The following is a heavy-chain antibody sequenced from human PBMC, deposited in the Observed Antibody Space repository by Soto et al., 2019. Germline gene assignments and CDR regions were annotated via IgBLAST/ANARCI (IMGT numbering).Heavy chain of an antibody. Sequence: GGSLRLSCAASGFTFSSYGMHWVRQAPGKGLEWVAVISYDGSNKYYADSVKGRFTISRDNSKNTLYLQMNSLRAEDTAVYYCAREAKALFSISGYNTDEYYFDYWGQRTLVTVSS. CDR3: AREAKALFSISGYNTDEYYFDY. CDR1: GFTFSSYG. V-gene: IGHV3-30*03. J-gene: IGHJ4*02. D-gene: IGHD3-22*01. CDR2: ISYDGSNK.